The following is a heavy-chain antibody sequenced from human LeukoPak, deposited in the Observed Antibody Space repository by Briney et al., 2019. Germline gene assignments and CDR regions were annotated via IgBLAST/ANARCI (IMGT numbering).Heavy chain of an antibody. CDR1: GGSISSYY. CDR3: ARDSIVVTNYYYGMDV. Sequence: SETLSLTCTVSGGSISSYYWSWIRQPAGKRLEWIGRIYTSGSTNYNPSLKSRVTMSVDTSKNQFSLKLSSVTAADTAVYYCARDSIVVTNYYYGMDVWGQGTTVTVSS. J-gene: IGHJ6*02. CDR2: IYTSGST. D-gene: IGHD1-26*01. V-gene: IGHV4-4*07.